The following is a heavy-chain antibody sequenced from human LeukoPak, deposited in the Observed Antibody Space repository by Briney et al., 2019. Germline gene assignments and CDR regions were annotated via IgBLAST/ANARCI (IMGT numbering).Heavy chain of an antibody. Sequence: PGGSPRLSCAASGFTFSSYNMNWVRQAPGKGLEWVSSISSSSSYIYYADSVRGRFTISRDNAKNSLYLQINSLRAEDTAVYYCASTVASTHNWGQGTLVTVSS. J-gene: IGHJ4*02. D-gene: IGHD2-2*01. V-gene: IGHV3-21*01. CDR1: GFTFSSYN. CDR2: ISSSSSYI. CDR3: ASTVASTHN.